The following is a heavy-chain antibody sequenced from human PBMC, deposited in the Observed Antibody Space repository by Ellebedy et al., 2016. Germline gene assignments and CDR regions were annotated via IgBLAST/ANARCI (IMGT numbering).Heavy chain of an antibody. Sequence: ASVKVSXKASSYTFTSYGISWVRQAPGQRLEWMGWINTGTGDAAYSQTFQGRVTITRDTSASTAYMELSGLGSEDTAVYYCAKGIAVAGDAFDVWGPGTMVTVSS. CDR1: SYTFTSYG. V-gene: IGHV1-3*04. D-gene: IGHD6-19*01. CDR2: INTGTGDA. J-gene: IGHJ3*01. CDR3: AKGIAVAGDAFDV.